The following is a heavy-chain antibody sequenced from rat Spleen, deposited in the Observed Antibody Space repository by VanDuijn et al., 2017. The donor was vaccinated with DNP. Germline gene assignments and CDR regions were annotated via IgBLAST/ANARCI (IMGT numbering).Heavy chain of an antibody. J-gene: IGHJ4*01. CDR3: TRESWGYVMDA. Sequence: QVQLKESGPVLVQASETLSLTCTVSGFSLTNYGVIWVRQSPGKGLEWMGIIWGHGNTDYNSVLKSRLSINRDTSKSQVFLKMNSLQTDDTAIYYCTRESWGYVMDAWGQGASVIVSS. V-gene: IGHV2S75*01. D-gene: IGHD5-1*01. CDR2: IWGHGNT. CDR1: GFSLTNYG.